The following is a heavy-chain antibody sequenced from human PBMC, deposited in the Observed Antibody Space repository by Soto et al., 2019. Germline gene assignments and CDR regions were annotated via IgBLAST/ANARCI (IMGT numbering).Heavy chain of an antibody. CDR3: AKDHSLGYSYGRYYYYGMDV. V-gene: IGHV3-30*18. CDR1: GFTFSSYG. D-gene: IGHD5-18*01. Sequence: LRLSCAASGFTFSSYGMHWVRQAPGKGLEWVAVISYDGSNKYCADSVKGRFTISRDNSKNTLYLQMNSLRAEDTAVYYCAKDHSLGYSYGRYYYYGMDVWGQGTTVTVSS. J-gene: IGHJ6*02. CDR2: ISYDGSNK.